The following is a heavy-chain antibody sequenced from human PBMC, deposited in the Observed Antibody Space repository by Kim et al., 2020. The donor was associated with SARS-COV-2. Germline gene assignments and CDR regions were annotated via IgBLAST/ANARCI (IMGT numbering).Heavy chain of an antibody. D-gene: IGHD2-21*02. V-gene: IGHV1-69*01. CDR3: AREPGSVTYYYYGMDV. Sequence: KFQGRVTITADESTSTAYMELSSLRSEDTAVYYCAREPGSVTYYYYGMDVWGQGTTVTVSS. J-gene: IGHJ6*02.